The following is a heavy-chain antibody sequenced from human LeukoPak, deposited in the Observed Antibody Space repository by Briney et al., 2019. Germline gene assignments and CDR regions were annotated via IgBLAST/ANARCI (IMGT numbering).Heavy chain of an antibody. V-gene: IGHV3-21*01. CDR2: ISSSSSYI. CDR1: GFTFSGYS. CDR3: ARAGVDTSGYYYQGFDY. Sequence: GGSLRLSCAASGFTFSGYSMNWVRQAPGKGLEWVSSISSSSSYIYYAASVKGRFTISRDNAKNSLYLQVNSLTAEDTAVYYCARAGVDTSGYYYQGFDYWGQGTLVTVSS. J-gene: IGHJ4*02. D-gene: IGHD3-3*01.